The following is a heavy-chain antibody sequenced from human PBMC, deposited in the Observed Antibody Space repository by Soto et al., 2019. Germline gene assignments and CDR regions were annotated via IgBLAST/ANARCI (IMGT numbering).Heavy chain of an antibody. CDR2: IIPILGIA. D-gene: IGHD2-2*01. Sequence: QVQLVQSGAEVKKPGSSVKVSCKASGGTFSSYTISWVRQAPGQGLEWMGRIIPILGIANYAQKFQGRVTITADKSTSTAYMALSSLRSEDTAVYYCARGQDIVVVPAATQYYYYYMDVWGKGTTVTVSS. CDR1: GGTFSSYT. V-gene: IGHV1-69*02. J-gene: IGHJ6*03. CDR3: ARGQDIVVVPAATQYYYYYMDV.